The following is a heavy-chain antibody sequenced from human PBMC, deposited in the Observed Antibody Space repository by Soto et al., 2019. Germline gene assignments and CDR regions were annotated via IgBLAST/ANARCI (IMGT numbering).Heavy chain of an antibody. CDR3: ATGSFTSTGGRIGYHYNAMDV. CDR2: IIPIFGPA. D-gene: IGHD1-1*01. CDR1: GGTFSSHS. J-gene: IGHJ6*02. Sequence: SVKVSCKSSGGTFSSHSINWVRQAPGQGLEWMGGIIPIFGPANFAKKFQGRVTITADESTTTAYMELSSLTSEDTAVYYCATGSFTSTGGRIGYHYNAMDVWGQGTPVTVYS. V-gene: IGHV1-69*13.